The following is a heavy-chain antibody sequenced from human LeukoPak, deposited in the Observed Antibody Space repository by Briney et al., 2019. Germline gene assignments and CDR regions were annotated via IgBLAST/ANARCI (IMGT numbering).Heavy chain of an antibody. CDR2: ISSTSSHI. CDR1: GFSLISYN. Sequence: PGGSLRLSCAASGFSLISYNMNWVRQAPGKGLEWVSSISSTSSHIYYADSVKGRFTISRDNAKNSLYLQMSSLRDEDTAVYYCARDSGYSYADDYWGQGTLVTVSS. CDR3: ARDSGYSYADDY. J-gene: IGHJ4*02. D-gene: IGHD5-18*01. V-gene: IGHV3-21*06.